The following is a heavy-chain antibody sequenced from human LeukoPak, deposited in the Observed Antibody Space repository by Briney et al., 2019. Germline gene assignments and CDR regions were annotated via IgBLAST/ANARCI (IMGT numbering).Heavy chain of an antibody. Sequence: GASVKVSCKASGYTFTDFHIHWVRQSPGQGLEWMGWINPYSGGTNYAQKFQGRVTMTRDTSTSTAYMELSRLRSDDTAVYYCTVGGSWYPDYYYYMDVWGKGTTVTVSS. CDR3: TVGGSWYPDYYYYMDV. J-gene: IGHJ6*03. CDR2: INPYSGGT. D-gene: IGHD6-13*01. CDR1: GYTFTDFH. V-gene: IGHV1-2*02.